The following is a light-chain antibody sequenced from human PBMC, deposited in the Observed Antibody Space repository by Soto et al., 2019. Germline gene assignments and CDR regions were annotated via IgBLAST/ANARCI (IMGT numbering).Light chain of an antibody. CDR1: SSDVGGYNY. CDR3: SSYTSSSNFV. Sequence: QSALTQPASVSGSPGQSITISCTGTSSDVGGYNYVSWYQQYPGKAPRLMIYEVTNRPSGVSNRFSGSKSGNTASLTISGLQADDEADYYCSSYTSSSNFVFGTGTKLPS. V-gene: IGLV2-14*01. CDR2: EVT. J-gene: IGLJ1*01.